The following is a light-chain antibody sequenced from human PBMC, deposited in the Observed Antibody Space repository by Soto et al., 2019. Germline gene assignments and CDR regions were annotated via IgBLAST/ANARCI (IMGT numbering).Light chain of an antibody. J-gene: IGKJ1*01. CDR1: ESVRSSY. V-gene: IGKV3-20*01. CDR2: GAS. Sequence: PGDRATLSCRASESVRSSYLAWYQQKPGQAPRLLIYGASSRATDIPDRFSGSGSGTDFTLTINRLEPEDFAVYYCQQYGSSPLTFGQGTKVEIK. CDR3: QQYGSSPLT.